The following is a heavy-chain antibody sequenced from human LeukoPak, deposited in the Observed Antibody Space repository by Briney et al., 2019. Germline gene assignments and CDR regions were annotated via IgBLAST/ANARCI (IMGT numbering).Heavy chain of an antibody. J-gene: IGHJ4*02. CDR1: GGSISSSIYY. V-gene: IGHV4-39*01. Sequence: PSETLSLTCTLSGGSISSSIYYWGWIRQPPGKGLEWIGRIYYSGSPYYNPSLKSRVTISVDTSKNQFSLKLSSVTAADTAVYYCARQLAAAGHFDYWGQGTLVTVSS. CDR2: IYYSGSP. CDR3: ARQLAAAGHFDY. D-gene: IGHD6-13*01.